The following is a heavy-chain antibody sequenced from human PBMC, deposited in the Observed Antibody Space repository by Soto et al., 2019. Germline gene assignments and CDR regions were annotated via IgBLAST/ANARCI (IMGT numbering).Heavy chain of an antibody. CDR3: ARVRSRRAFDY. Sequence: ETLSLTCTVSGGSVSSGSYYWSWIRQPPGKGLEWIGYIYYSGSTNYNPPLKSRVTISVDTSKNQFSLKLSSVTAADTAVYYCARVRSRRAFDYWGQGTLVTVSS. V-gene: IGHV4-61*01. CDR2: IYYSGST. D-gene: IGHD3-10*01. CDR1: GGSVSSGSYY. J-gene: IGHJ4*02.